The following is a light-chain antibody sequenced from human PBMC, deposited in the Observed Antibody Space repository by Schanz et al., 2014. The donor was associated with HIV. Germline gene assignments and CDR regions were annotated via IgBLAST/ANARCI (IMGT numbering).Light chain of an antibody. Sequence: QSVLTQPPSASGTPGQRVTISCTGSSSNIGAGYDVHWYQQLPGTAPKLLIYGNTNRPSGVPDRFSGSKSGTSASLAITGLQAEDEGDYYCQSYDSSLMGCGVFGGGTKLTVL. CDR1: SSNIGAGYD. CDR2: GNT. J-gene: IGLJ3*02. CDR3: QSYDSSLMGCGV. V-gene: IGLV1-40*01.